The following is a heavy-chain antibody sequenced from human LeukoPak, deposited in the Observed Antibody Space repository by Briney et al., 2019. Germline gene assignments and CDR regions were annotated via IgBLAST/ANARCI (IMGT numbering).Heavy chain of an antibody. V-gene: IGHV1-2*02. CDR2: INPNSGGT. J-gene: IGHJ3*02. Sequence: GASVKVSCKASGYTFIGYYMHWVRQAPGQGLEWMGWINPNSGGTNYAQKFQGRVTMTRDTSISTAYMELSRLRSDDTAVYYCAKSPRPIAGAKNPFDIWGQGTMVTVSS. D-gene: IGHD1-26*01. CDR1: GYTFIGYY. CDR3: AKSPRPIAGAKNPFDI.